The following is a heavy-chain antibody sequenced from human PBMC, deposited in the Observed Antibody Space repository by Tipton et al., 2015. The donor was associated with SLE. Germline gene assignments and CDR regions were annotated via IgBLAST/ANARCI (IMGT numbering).Heavy chain of an antibody. D-gene: IGHD1-1*01. CDR1: GGSISSSSSY. CDR3: ARHDDDTYYFDY. CDR2: FYYGGSA. V-gene: IGHV4-39*01. J-gene: IGHJ4*02. Sequence: TLSLTCTVSGGSISSSSSYWGWIRQPPGRGLEWIGCFYYGGSADYNPSLKSRATISVDTSKDQLSLKLSSLTAADTAVYYCARHDDDTYYFDYWGQGTLVTVSS.